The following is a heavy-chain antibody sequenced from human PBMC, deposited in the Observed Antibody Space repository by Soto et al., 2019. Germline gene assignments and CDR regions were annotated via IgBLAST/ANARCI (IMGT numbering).Heavy chain of an antibody. D-gene: IGHD2-2*01. J-gene: IGHJ4*02. CDR2: LYHSGST. Sequence: QVQLQESGPGLVKPSGTLSLTCAVSSGSISSSNWWSWVRQPPGKGLEWVGELYHSGSTNYNPSLQRRVTISVDKSKNQFSLKLSSVTAADTAVYYCAREGCSSTSCALGEFDYWGQGTLVTVSS. V-gene: IGHV4-4*02. CDR1: SGSISSSNW. CDR3: AREGCSSTSCALGEFDY.